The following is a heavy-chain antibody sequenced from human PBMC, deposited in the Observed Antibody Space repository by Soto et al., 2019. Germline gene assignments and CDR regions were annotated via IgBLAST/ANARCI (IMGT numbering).Heavy chain of an antibody. J-gene: IGHJ4*02. D-gene: IGHD3-22*01. V-gene: IGHV3-30*03. CDR2: ISYDGSNR. CDR3: ARDLSRGITMMGLELHF. Sequence: GGSLRLSCEPAGFTFRSYAIHWVRHAPGKGLEWVAIISYDGSNRYYGESVKGRFSLSRDHSKNTESLQMSSLRVVDTAVYYCARDLSRGITMMGLELHFWGQGTQVTVSS. CDR1: GFTFRSYA.